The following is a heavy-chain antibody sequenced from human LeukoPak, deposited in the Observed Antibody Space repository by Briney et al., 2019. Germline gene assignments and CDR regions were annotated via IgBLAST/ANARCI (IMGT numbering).Heavy chain of an antibody. CDR2: IKQGGSEK. J-gene: IGHJ4*02. Sequence: GGSLRLSCVASGFTFSNYWMSWVRQAPGKGLEWVANIKQGGSEKYYVDSVKGRFTISRDNAKNSLYLQMNSLRAEDTAVYYCARDNAAVPGEDYWGQGTLVTVSS. CDR3: ARDNAAVPGEDY. D-gene: IGHD6-19*01. V-gene: IGHV3-7*01. CDR1: GFTFSNYW.